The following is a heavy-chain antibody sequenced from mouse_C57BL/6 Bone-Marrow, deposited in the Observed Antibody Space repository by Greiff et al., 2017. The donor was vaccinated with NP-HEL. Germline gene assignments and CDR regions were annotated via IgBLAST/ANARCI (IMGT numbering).Heavy chain of an antibody. Sequence: EVQRVESGGGLVKPGGSLKLSCAASGFTFSSYAMSWVRQTPEKRLEWVATISDGGSYTYYPDNVKGRFTISRDNAKNNLYLQMSHLKSEDTAMYYCASRDSSGPAWFAYWGQGTLVTVSA. V-gene: IGHV5-4*03. CDR3: ASRDSSGPAWFAY. CDR2: ISDGGSYT. D-gene: IGHD3-2*02. J-gene: IGHJ3*01. CDR1: GFTFSSYA.